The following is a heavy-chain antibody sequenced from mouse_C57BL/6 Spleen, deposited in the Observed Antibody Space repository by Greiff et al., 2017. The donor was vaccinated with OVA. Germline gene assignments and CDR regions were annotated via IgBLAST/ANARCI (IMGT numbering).Heavy chain of an antibody. D-gene: IGHD1-1*01. CDR3: ARRGLITTVVATGDY. CDR2: IHPNSGST. Sequence: QVQLQQPGAELVKPGASVKLSCKASGYTFTSYWMHWVKQRPGQGLEWIGMIHPNSGSTNYNEKLKSKATLTVDKSSSTAYMQLSSLTSEDSAVYYCARRGLITTVVATGDYWGQGTTLTVSS. V-gene: IGHV1-64*01. CDR1: GYTFTSYW. J-gene: IGHJ2*01.